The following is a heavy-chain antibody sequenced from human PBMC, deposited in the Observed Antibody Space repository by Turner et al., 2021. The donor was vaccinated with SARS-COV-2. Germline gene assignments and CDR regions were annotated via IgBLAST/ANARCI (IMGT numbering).Heavy chain of an antibody. CDR3: ARGSGITGVNI. Sequence: QVHLPHSGAEVKRHAAYGKFPCKDPGYTFTDLHMHWVRQAPGQGLEGVGWLNPKTGGTNYAQGFQGRVTITADESVNTTNMGMSNLTSGGAAVYYCARGSGITGVNIWSEETLVTVSP. D-gene: IGHD1-20*01. CDR2: LNPKTGGT. J-gene: IGHJ4*02. CDR1: GYTFTDLH. V-gene: IGHV1-2*02.